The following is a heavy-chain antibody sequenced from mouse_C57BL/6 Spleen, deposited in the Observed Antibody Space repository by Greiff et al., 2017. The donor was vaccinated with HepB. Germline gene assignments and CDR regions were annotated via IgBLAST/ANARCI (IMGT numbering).Heavy chain of an antibody. CDR1: GYTFTDYY. CDR3: ARSSNVYYFDY. J-gene: IGHJ2*01. CDR2: INPYNGGT. Sequence: EVQLQQSGPVLVKPGASVKMSCKASGYTFTDYYMNWVKQSHGKSLEWIGVINPYNGGTSYNQKFKGKATLTVDKSSSTAYMELNSLTSEDSAVYYCARSSNVYYFDYWGQGTTLTVSS. D-gene: IGHD2-5*01. V-gene: IGHV1-19*01.